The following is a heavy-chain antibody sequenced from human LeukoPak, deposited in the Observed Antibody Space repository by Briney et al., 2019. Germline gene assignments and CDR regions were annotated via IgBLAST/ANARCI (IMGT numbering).Heavy chain of an antibody. J-gene: IGHJ4*02. Sequence: ASVKVSCKASGYTFTGYYMHWVRQAPGQGLEWMGGIIPIFGTANYAQKFQGRVTITADESTSTAYMELSSLRSEDTAVYYCASSFRNDILTGYWDYWGQGTLVTVSS. CDR3: ASSFRNDILTGYWDY. CDR2: IIPIFGTA. CDR1: GYTFTGYY. D-gene: IGHD3-9*01. V-gene: IGHV1-69*13.